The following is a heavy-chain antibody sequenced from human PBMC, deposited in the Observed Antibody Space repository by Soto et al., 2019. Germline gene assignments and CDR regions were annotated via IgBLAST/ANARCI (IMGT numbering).Heavy chain of an antibody. CDR1: GYTFTNND. Sequence: GASVKVSCKASGYTFTNNDVSWVRQATGQGLEWMGWMNPGSGDTGYVQKFQGRVTMTRDISIATAYMELNSLTSEDTAIYYCARMESFGSLNWFDPWGQGTLVTVSS. V-gene: IGHV1-8*01. CDR3: ARMESFGSLNWFDP. J-gene: IGHJ5*02. CDR2: MNPGSGDT. D-gene: IGHD5-18*01.